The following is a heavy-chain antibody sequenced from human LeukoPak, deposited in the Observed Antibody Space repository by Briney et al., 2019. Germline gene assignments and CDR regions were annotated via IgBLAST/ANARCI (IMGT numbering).Heavy chain of an antibody. CDR1: GFTFSRYL. Sequence: QPGGSLRLSCAASGFTFSRYLTSWVRQAPGKGLEWVANIRQDGSEKHYLDSAKGRITISRDNAKNSLYLQMNSLRAEDTAVYYCARASYAFDIWGQGTMVTVSS. J-gene: IGHJ3*02. V-gene: IGHV3-7*01. CDR3: ARASYAFDI. CDR2: IRQDGSEK.